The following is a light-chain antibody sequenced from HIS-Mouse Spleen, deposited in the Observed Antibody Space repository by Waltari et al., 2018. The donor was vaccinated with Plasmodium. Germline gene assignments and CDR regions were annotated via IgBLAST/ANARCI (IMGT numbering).Light chain of an antibody. J-gene: IGKJ2*01. CDR1: QGISSY. CDR3: QQLNSYPYT. V-gene: IGKV1-9*01. CDR2: ASS. Sequence: DIQFTQSPSFLSASVGDRVTNTCRASQGISSYLAWYQQKPGKAPKLLIYASSTLQSGVPSRFSGSGSGTEFTLTISSLQPEDFATYYCQQLNSYPYTFGQGTKLEIK.